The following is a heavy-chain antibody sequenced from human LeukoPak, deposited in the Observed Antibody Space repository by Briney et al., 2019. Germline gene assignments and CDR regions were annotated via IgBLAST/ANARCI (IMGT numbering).Heavy chain of an antibody. J-gene: IGHJ5*02. CDR1: GGTFSSYA. Sequence: ASVKVSCKASGGTFSSYAISWVRQAPGQGLEWMGGIIPIFGTANYAQKFQGRVTMTRDMSTSTVYMELSSLRSEDTAVYYCARGPHKRTYDRDNWFDPRGQGTLVTVSS. CDR2: IIPIFGTA. V-gene: IGHV1-69*05. D-gene: IGHD3-3*01. CDR3: ARGPHKRTYDRDNWFDP.